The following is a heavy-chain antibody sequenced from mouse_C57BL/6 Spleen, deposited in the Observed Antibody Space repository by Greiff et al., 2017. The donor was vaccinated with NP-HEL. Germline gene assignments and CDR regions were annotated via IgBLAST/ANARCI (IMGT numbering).Heavy chain of an antibody. CDR1: GYTFTSYW. D-gene: IGHD3-2*02. CDR3: ARGGRSSSGYGY. J-gene: IGHJ2*01. Sequence: QVQLQQPGAELVKPGASVKMSCKASGYTFTSYWITWVKQRPGQGLEWIGDIYPGSGSTNYNEKFKSKATLTVDTSSSTAYMQLSSLTSEDSAVYYCARGGRSSSGYGYWGQGTTLTVSS. CDR2: IYPGSGST. V-gene: IGHV1-55*01.